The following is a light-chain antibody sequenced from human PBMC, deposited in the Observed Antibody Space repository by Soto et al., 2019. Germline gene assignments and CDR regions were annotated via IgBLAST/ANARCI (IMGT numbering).Light chain of an antibody. CDR2: AAS. V-gene: IGKV1-9*01. J-gene: IGKJ3*01. CDR1: QGISSY. Sequence: DIQLTQSPSFLSASVGDRVTITCRASQGISSYLAWYQQKPGKAPKLLIYAASTMQSGGPSRFSGSGSGTEFSLTISSLQPEDFATYYCQQLNSYLGFTFGPGTKVDIK. CDR3: QQLNSYLGFT.